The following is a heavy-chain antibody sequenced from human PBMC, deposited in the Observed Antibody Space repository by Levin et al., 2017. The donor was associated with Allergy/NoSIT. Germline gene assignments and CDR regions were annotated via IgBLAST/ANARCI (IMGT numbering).Heavy chain of an antibody. CDR1: GFTFSSYS. Sequence: LSLTCAASGFTFSSYSMNWVRQAPGKGLEWVSSISSSSSYIYYADSVKGRFTISRDNAKNSLYLQMNSLRAEDTAVYYCARIRYSSSPYYFDYWGQGTLVTVSS. CDR3: ARIRYSSSPYYFDY. V-gene: IGHV3-21*01. J-gene: IGHJ4*02. D-gene: IGHD6-6*01. CDR2: ISSSSSYI.